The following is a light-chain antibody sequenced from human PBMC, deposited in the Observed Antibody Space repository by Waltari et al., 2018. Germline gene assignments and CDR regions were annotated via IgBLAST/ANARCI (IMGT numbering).Light chain of an antibody. CDR1: QSVLYNSNNKNY. Sequence: DIVLSQSSDPLAASLGDRPTINCKPSQSVLYNSNNKNYLAWYQQKPGQPPKLLISWASTRESGVPDRFSGSGSGTDFTLTISSLQAEDVAVYYCQQYYTTPLTFGGGTKVEIK. CDR2: WAS. CDR3: QQYYTTPLT. V-gene: IGKV4-1*01. J-gene: IGKJ4*01.